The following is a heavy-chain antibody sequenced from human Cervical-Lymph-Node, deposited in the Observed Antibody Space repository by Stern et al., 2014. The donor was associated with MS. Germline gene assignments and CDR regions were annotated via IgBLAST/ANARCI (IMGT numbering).Heavy chain of an antibody. D-gene: IGHD1-20*01. CDR1: GGSVSSGNYY. CDR3: ATNWNGDYYGMDV. CDR2: IYYSRST. V-gene: IGHV4-61*01. Sequence: VQLQESGPGLVKPSETLSLTCTVSGGSVSSGNYYWSWIRQPPGKGLEWIGYIYYSRSTNYNPSLKSRVTISVDTSKNQVCLKLSSVTAADTAVYYCATNWNGDYYGMDVWGQGTTVTVSS. J-gene: IGHJ6*02.